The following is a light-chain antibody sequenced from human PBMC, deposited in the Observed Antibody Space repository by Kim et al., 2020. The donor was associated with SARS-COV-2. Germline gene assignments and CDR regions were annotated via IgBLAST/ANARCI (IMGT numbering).Light chain of an antibody. CDR3: QQYSTYPLT. CDR2: MTS. Sequence: ISGWLAWSQQKPGQAPKVLIYMTSNLASGVPSRFSGGGSGTEFTLTISSLQPEDFATYYCQQYSTYPLTFGGGTKVEI. CDR1: ISGW. V-gene: IGKV1-5*03. J-gene: IGKJ4*01.